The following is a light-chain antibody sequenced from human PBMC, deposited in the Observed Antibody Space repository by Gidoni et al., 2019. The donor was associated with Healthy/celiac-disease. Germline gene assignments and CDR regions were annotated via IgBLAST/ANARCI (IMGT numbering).Light chain of an antibody. CDR3: QQYGSSPPYT. J-gene: IGKJ2*01. CDR1: HSVSSSY. CDR2: GAS. Sequence: DIVLTPSPGTLSLSPGARATLPCRASHSVSSSYLAWYQQKPGQAPRLLIYGASSRATGIPDRFSGSGSGTDFTRTISRLEPEDFAVYYCQQYGSSPPYTFXQXTKLEIK. V-gene: IGKV3-20*01.